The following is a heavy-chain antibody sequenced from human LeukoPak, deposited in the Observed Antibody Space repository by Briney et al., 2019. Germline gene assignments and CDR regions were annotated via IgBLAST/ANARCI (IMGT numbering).Heavy chain of an antibody. V-gene: IGHV3-74*01. CDR1: GFTFSIYW. CDR3: ARDAPGNTALDY. D-gene: IGHD5-18*01. J-gene: IGHJ4*02. Sequence: PGGSLRLSCAASGFTFSIYWMHWVRQPPGKGLVWVSRINSDESSTSYADSVKGRFTTSRDNAKNTLYLQMNSLRVEDTALYYCARDAPGNTALDYWGQGSLVTVSS. CDR2: INSDESST.